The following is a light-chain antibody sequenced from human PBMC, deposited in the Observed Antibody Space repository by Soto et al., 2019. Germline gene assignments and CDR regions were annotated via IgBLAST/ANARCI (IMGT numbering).Light chain of an antibody. CDR3: RSFTGSSTLV. J-gene: IGLJ1*01. CDR1: SSDIGLYNY. V-gene: IGLV2-14*01. CDR2: EVS. Sequence: QSVLTQPASVSGSPGQSITISCTGTSSDIGLYNYVSWYQQHPGKAPKLIIFEVSNRPSGVSNRFSGSKSGNTASLTISGLQAEDEADYYCRSFTGSSTLVFGSGTKLTVL.